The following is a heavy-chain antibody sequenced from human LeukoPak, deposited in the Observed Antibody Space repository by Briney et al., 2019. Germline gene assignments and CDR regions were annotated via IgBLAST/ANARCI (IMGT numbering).Heavy chain of an antibody. CDR3: ARHPPLVGHWYFDL. CDR2: IYTSGST. V-gene: IGHV4-61*02. D-gene: IGHD1-26*01. J-gene: IGHJ2*01. CDR1: GGSISSGSYY. Sequence: PSETLSLTCTVSGGSISSGSYYWSWIRQPAGKGLEWIGRIYTSGSTNYNPSLKSRVTISVDTSKNQFSLKLSSVTAADTAVYYCARHPPLVGHWYFDLWGRGTLVTVSS.